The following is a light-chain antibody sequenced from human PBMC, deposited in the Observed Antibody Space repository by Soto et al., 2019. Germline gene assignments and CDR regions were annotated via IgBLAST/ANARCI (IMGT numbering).Light chain of an antibody. V-gene: IGLV2-23*02. CDR2: EVN. CDR1: SNDVGGYNL. CDR3: CSHVGGSSPQWV. J-gene: IGLJ3*02. Sequence: QSALTQPASVSGSPGQSITISCTGTSNDVGGYNLVSWFQQHPGKAPKLMISEVNKRPSGVSNRFSGSESANTASLTISGLQAEDEADYYCCSHVGGSSPQWVFGGGTKLTV.